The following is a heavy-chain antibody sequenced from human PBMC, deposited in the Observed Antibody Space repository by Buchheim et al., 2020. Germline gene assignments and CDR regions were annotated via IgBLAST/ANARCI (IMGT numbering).Heavy chain of an antibody. CDR2: INQSGST. D-gene: IGHD2-15*01. J-gene: IGHJ6*03. V-gene: IGHV4-34*01. CDR3: ARAIFYLPTLYYMDV. Sequence: QVQLQQWGAGQLKPSETLSLTCGVHDGSFSGHYWTWIRQAPGKGLEGIGEINQSGSTEYNPSLKSRLTISIDTSRNKFSLRLSSVTAADTAVYYCARAIFYLPTLYYMDVWGKGTT. CDR1: DGSFSGHY.